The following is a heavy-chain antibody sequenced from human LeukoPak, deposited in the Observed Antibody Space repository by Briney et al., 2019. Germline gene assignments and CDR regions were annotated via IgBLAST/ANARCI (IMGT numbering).Heavy chain of an antibody. D-gene: IGHD3-22*01. CDR1: GFSFSSYW. Sequence: GGSLRLSCAASGFSFSSYWMNWVRQAPGKGLEWVANLKRGGSEKYYVDSVKGRFTISRDNAKNPLYLQMNSLRAEDTAVYYCARYYYDSSGYYGPLNLWGQGTLVTVSS. J-gene: IGHJ4*02. V-gene: IGHV3-7*04. CDR3: ARYYYDSSGYYGPLNL. CDR2: LKRGGSEK.